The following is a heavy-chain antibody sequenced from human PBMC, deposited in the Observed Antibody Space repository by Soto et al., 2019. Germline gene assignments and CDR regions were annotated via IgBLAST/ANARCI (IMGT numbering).Heavy chain of an antibody. D-gene: IGHD2-21*02. CDR1: GGTFSSYA. Sequence: QVQLVQSGAEVKKPGSSVKVSCKASGGTFSSYAISWVRQAPGQGLEWMGGIIPIFGTANYAQKFQGRGTITADESTSTAYRELSSLRSEDTAMYYCARKGCAGDCYWLPDAFDIWGQGTMVTVSS. CDR3: ARKGCAGDCYWLPDAFDI. J-gene: IGHJ3*02. CDR2: IIPIFGTA. V-gene: IGHV1-69*12.